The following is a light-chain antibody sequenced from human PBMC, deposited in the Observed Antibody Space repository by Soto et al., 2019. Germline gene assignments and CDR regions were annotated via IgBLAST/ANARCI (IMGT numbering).Light chain of an antibody. CDR1: QSVSSSY. CDR3: QQYGSSRT. Sequence: EIVLTQSPGTLSLSPGERATLSCRASQSVSSSYLAWYQQKPGQAPRLLIYGASSRATGIPDRFSGSGSVTDFTLTISRLEPEDFAVYYCQQYGSSRTFGQVTKVEIK. CDR2: GAS. J-gene: IGKJ1*01. V-gene: IGKV3-20*01.